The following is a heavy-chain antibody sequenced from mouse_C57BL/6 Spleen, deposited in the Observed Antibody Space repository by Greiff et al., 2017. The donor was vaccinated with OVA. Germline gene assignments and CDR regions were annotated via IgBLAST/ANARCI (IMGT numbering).Heavy chain of an antibody. J-gene: IGHJ4*01. CDR2: IYPGDGDT. CDR3: ARPYYGLGYSMDY. V-gene: IGHV1-82*01. CDR1: GYAFSSSW. Sequence: QVQLQQSGPELVKPGASVKISCKASGYAFSSSWMNWVKQRPGQGLEWIGRIYPGDGDTNYNGKFKGKATLTADKSSSTAYMQLSSLTSDDSAVYFCARPYYGLGYSMDYWGQGTSVTVSS. D-gene: IGHD2-10*01.